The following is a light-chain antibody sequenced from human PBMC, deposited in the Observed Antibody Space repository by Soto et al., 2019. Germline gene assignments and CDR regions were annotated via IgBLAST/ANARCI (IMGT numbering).Light chain of an antibody. CDR2: GVY. V-gene: IGKV3D-15*01. Sequence: TKSPGTLSLYPGERATLSCRASQSVSSNLAWYQQKPGQAPRLLIYGVYTRAPGIPARFSGSGSGTEFTLTISSLQSEDFAVYYCQQRSNWLPITFGQGTRLEIK. J-gene: IGKJ5*01. CDR1: QSVSSN. CDR3: QQRSNWLPIT.